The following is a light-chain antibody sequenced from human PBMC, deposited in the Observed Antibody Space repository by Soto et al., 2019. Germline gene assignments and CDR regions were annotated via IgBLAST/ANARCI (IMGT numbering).Light chain of an antibody. V-gene: IGKV1-5*01. Sequence: DIQMTQSPSTLSSFVGDRVTITCRASQSIGVWLACYQQKPGKAPKLLIYDASNLQTVVPARFSGSGSGTEFTLTISSLEPEDFAVYYCQQRSHWPPWTCGQGTKVDIK. CDR1: QSIGVW. CDR3: QQRSHWPPWT. J-gene: IGKJ1*01. CDR2: DAS.